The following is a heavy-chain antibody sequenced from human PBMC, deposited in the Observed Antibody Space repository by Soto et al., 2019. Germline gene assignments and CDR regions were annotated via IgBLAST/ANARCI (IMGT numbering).Heavy chain of an antibody. CDR3: AKVPAAITESRWFDP. J-gene: IGHJ5*02. CDR2: INHSGST. CDR1: GGSFSGYY. V-gene: IGHV4-34*01. D-gene: IGHD2-2*02. Sequence: PSETLSLTCAVYGGSFSGYYWSWIRQPPGKGLEWIGEINHSGSTNYNPSLKSRVTISVDTSKNQFSLKLSSVTAADTAVYYCAKVPAAITESRWFDPWGQGTLVTVSS.